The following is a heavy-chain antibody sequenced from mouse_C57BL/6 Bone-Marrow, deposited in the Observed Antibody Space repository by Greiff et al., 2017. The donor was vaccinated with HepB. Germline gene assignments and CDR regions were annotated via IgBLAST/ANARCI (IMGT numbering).Heavy chain of an antibody. CDR3: ARHRWLFYSYY. Sequence: EVQLVESGGDLVKPGGSLKLSCAASGFTFSSYGMSWVRQTPDKRLEWVATISSGGSYTYYPDSVKGRFTISRDNAKNTLYLQMSSLKSEDTAMYYSARHRWLFYSYYWGPGTTLTDSS. V-gene: IGHV5-6*01. CDR1: GFTFSSYG. J-gene: IGHJ2*01. CDR2: ISSGGSYT. D-gene: IGHD1-1*02.